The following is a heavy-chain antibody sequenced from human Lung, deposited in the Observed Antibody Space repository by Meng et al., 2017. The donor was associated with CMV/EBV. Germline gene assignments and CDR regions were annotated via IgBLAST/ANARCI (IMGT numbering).Heavy chain of an antibody. CDR2: IRYDGKNK. CDR1: GFTFSSYG. Sequence: GSLQIPCAASGFTFSSYGTHCVRQAPGKGLEWVAFIRYDGKNKYYADSVKGRSTISRDNSKNTLYLQMNSLRAEDTAVYYCAKADGYRYGNYYYYGMDVWGQGTTVTVSS. D-gene: IGHD5-18*01. J-gene: IGHJ6*02. V-gene: IGHV3-30*02. CDR3: AKADGYRYGNYYYYGMDV.